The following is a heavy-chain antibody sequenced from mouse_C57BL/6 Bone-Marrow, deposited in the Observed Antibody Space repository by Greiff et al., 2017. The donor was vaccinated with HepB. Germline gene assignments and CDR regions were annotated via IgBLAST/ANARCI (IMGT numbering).Heavy chain of an antibody. CDR3: ARSKGYYGSSHWYFDV. D-gene: IGHD1-1*01. V-gene: IGHV1-55*01. CDR1: GYTFTSYW. Sequence: QVQLKQPGAELVKPGASVKMSCKASGYTFTSYWITWVKQRPGQGLEWIGDIYPGSGSTNYNEKFKSKATLTVDTSSSTAYMQLSSLTSEDSAVYYCARSKGYYGSSHWYFDVWGTGTTVTVSS. J-gene: IGHJ1*03. CDR2: IYPGSGST.